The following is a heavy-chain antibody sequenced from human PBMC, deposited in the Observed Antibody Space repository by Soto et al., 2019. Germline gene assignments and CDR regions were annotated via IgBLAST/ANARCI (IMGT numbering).Heavy chain of an antibody. Sequence: GGSLRLSCAASGFRFSGYGMHWVRQAPGKGLEWLAAISNDGSNKYYGDSVKGRFTISRDNSKNTLYLQMNSLRAEDTAVYYCAKDVAVAGTSWFDPWGQGTLVTVSS. CDR3: AKDVAVAGTSWFDP. CDR2: ISNDGSNK. V-gene: IGHV3-30*18. D-gene: IGHD6-19*01. J-gene: IGHJ5*02. CDR1: GFRFSGYG.